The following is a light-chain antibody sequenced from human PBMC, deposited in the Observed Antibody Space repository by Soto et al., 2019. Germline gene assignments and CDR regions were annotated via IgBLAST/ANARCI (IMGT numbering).Light chain of an antibody. CDR3: HQRAVWPPT. V-gene: IGKV3-11*01. J-gene: IGKJ4*01. Sequence: EVVLTQSPVTLSLSPVERATLSCRDSRSVNNFVAWYQQKPGQAPSRLISDASNRATGIPDRFSGSGSGTVFTLTITSLEPEDFAVYYCHQRAVWPPTFGGGTTVEIK. CDR1: RSVNNF. CDR2: DAS.